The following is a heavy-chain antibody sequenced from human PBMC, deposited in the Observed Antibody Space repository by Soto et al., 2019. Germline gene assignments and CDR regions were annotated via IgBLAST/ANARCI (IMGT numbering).Heavy chain of an antibody. D-gene: IGHD4-4*01. Sequence: EMHLVDSVGGLVKPGGSLRLSCAASGFTFSHAWMSWVRQAPGKGLEWVGRIKSKADGETKDYGAPVRGRFTISRDDSQDILYLHMNSLRIEDTAVYYCCVIKRRDQYSTSGYWFDPWGPGTLVTVSS. CDR1: GFTFSHAW. J-gene: IGHJ5*02. CDR3: CVIKRRDQYSTSGYWFDP. CDR2: IKSKADGETK. V-gene: IGHV3-15*01.